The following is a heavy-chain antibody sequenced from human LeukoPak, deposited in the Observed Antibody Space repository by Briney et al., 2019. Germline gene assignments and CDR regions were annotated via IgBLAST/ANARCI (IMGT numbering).Heavy chain of an antibody. J-gene: IGHJ3*02. V-gene: IGHV1-18*01. Sequence: ASVKVSCKASGYTFTSYGISWVRQAPGQGLEWMGWISAYSGNTNYAQKLQGRVTMTRDTSTSTAYMELRSLRSDDPAVYYCARVHAYCSSTSCYSGDAFDIWGEGTMVTVPS. CDR3: ARVHAYCSSTSCYSGDAFDI. CDR2: ISAYSGNT. D-gene: IGHD2-2*02. CDR1: GYTFTSYG.